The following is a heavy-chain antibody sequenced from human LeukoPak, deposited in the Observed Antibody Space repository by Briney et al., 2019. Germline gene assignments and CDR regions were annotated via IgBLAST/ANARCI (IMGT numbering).Heavy chain of an antibody. Sequence: PGGSLRLSCAASGFTFSSHSMNWVRQAPGKGLEWVSSISSSSSYIYYADSVKGRFTISRDNAENSLYLQMNSLRAEDTAVYYCAREFDLGDYDYWGQGTLVTVSS. CDR1: GFTFSSHS. CDR2: ISSSSSYI. CDR3: AREFDLGDYDY. D-gene: IGHD2-21*01. J-gene: IGHJ4*02. V-gene: IGHV3-21*01.